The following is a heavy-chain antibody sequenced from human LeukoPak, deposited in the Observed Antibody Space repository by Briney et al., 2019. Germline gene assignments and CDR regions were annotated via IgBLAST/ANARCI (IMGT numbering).Heavy chain of an antibody. Sequence: GGSLRLSCAASGFTFSTYWMTWVRQAPGKGLEWVANINQDGTEKNYVDSVKGRFTISRDNAKNSLYLQMNSLRAEDTAVYYCARDSFPWDAFDIWGQGTMVTVSS. D-gene: IGHD3-16*02. J-gene: IGHJ3*02. V-gene: IGHV3-7*01. CDR1: GFTFSTYW. CDR2: INQDGTEK. CDR3: ARDSFPWDAFDI.